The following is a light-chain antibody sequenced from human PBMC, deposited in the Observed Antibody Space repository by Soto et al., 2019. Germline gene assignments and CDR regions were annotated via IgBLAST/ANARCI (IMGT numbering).Light chain of an antibody. CDR1: SSDVGAYNF. Sequence: QSALTQPPSASGSPGQSVTISCTGTSSDVGAYNFVSWFQQHPGKAPKLIIYEVTKRPSGVPDRFSGSKSGNTASLTVSGLQAEYEADYHCTSYAGYNNWVFGGGTKVTVL. CDR2: EVT. J-gene: IGLJ3*02. V-gene: IGLV2-8*01. CDR3: TSYAGYNNWV.